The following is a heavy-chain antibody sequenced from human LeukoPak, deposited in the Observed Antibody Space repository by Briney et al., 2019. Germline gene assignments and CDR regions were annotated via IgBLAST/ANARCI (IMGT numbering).Heavy chain of an antibody. D-gene: IGHD1-1*01. CDR2: IYYSGST. Sequence: SETLSLTCTVSGGSISRYYWSWIRQPPGRGLEWIGYIYYSGSTNYNPSLKSRVTISVDTSKNQFSLKLSSVTAADTAVYYCASSPNLASLDYWGQGTLVTVSS. CDR3: ASSPNLASLDY. J-gene: IGHJ4*02. V-gene: IGHV4-59*01. CDR1: GGSISRYY.